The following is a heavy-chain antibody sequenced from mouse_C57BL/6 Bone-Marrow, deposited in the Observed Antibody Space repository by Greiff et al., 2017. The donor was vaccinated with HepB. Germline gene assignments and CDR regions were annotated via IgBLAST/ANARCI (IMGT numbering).Heavy chain of an antibody. V-gene: IGHV5-4*01. CDR3: ARDGLLWLDYAMDY. J-gene: IGHJ4*01. Sequence: EVKVVESGGGLVKPGGSLKLSCAASGFTFSSYAMSWVRQTPEKRLEWVATISDGGSYTYYPDNVKGRFTISRDNAKNNLYLQMSHLKSEDTAMYYCARDGLLWLDYAMDYWGQGTSVTVSS. CDR1: GFTFSSYA. D-gene: IGHD2-2*01. CDR2: ISDGGSYT.